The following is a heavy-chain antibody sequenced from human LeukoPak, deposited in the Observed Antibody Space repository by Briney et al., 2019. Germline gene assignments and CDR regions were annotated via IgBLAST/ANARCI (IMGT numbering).Heavy chain of an antibody. CDR2: TYYRSQWKN. Sequence: SQTLSLTCAFSADSVSNNNYAWDWIRQSPSRGLEWLGRTYYRSQWKNDYARSVMSRISVDPDTSKNQFSLHLSSVTPDDTAVYYCAGGYAFDVWGQGTMVTVSS. J-gene: IGHJ3*01. V-gene: IGHV6-1*01. CDR1: ADSVSNNNYA. CDR3: AGGYAFDV.